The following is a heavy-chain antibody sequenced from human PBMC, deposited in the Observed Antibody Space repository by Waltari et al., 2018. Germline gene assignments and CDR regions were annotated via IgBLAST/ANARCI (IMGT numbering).Heavy chain of an antibody. D-gene: IGHD3-22*01. V-gene: IGHV3-7*01. J-gene: IGHJ3*01. CDR1: GFTFKNYW. CDR2: INHGGSAI. Sequence: EVKLVESGGGLVQPGESLRLSCAASGFTFKNYWMTWVRQAPGKGVELVDNINHGGSAIFYVDSVKGRFTISRDDAKNSLYLQMNSLRAEDRAVYYCARVAYDSWNFDFWGQGTMVTVSS. CDR3: ARVAYDSWNFDF.